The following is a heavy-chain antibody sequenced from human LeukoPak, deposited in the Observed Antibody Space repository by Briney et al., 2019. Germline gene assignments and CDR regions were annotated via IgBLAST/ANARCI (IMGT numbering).Heavy chain of an antibody. J-gene: IGHJ5*02. Sequence: SETLSLTCAVYGGSFSGYYWSWIRQPPGKGLGWIGEINHSGSTNYNPSLKSRVTISVDTSKNQFSLKLSSVTAADTAVYYCARDMTTWWYNWFDPWGQGTLVTVSS. D-gene: IGHD4-11*01. CDR2: INHSGST. V-gene: IGHV4-34*01. CDR1: GGSFSGYY. CDR3: ARDMTTWWYNWFDP.